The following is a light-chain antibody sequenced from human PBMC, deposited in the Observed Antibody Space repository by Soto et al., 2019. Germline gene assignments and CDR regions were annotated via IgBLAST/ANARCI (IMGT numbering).Light chain of an antibody. V-gene: IGKV3-11*01. CDR1: QNVNTY. J-gene: IGKJ5*01. CDR3: QQRSEWPIT. Sequence: PGDSATLSCSASQNVNTYLAWYQQKPGLAPRLLIFDASDRATGVPARFSGSRSGTDFTLTISSLEPEDFAVYFCQQRSEWPITFGQGTRLEI. CDR2: DAS.